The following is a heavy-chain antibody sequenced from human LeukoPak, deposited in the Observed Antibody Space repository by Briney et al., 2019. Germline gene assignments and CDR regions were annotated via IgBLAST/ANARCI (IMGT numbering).Heavy chain of an antibody. V-gene: IGHV1-46*01. J-gene: IGHJ5*02. CDR2: INPSGGST. CDR1: GYTFTSYY. Sequence: ASVKVSCKASGYTFTSYYMHWVRQAPEQGLEWMGIINPSGGSTSYAQKFQGRVTMTRNTSISTAYMELSSLRSEDTAVYYCARSGAANPPYNWFDPWGQGTLVTVSS. D-gene: IGHD4/OR15-4a*01. CDR3: ARSGAANPPYNWFDP.